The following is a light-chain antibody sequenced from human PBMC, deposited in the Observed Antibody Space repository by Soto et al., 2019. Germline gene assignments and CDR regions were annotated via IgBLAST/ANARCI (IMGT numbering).Light chain of an antibody. V-gene: IGKV1-5*01. CDR2: DAS. CDR1: QSITNR. J-gene: IGKJ1*01. CDR3: QHYGGLWT. Sequence: DIQMTQSPSTLSASVGDRVTITCRASQSITNRLAWYQQQPGKAPKVLIYDASSLESGVQSRFSGSGSGTEFILTISSLQPDDFATYWCQHYGGLWTFGQGTKVEIK.